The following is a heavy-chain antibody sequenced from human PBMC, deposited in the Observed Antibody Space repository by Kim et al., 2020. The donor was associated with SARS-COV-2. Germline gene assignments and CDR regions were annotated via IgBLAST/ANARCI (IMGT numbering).Heavy chain of an antibody. V-gene: IGHV3-23*01. D-gene: IGHD3-22*01. J-gene: IGHJ2*01. Sequence: DAVKGRFTISRDNSKNTLYLQMNSLRAEDTAVYYCAKGIVVVITVGYFDLWGRGTLVTVSS. CDR3: AKGIVVVITVGYFDL.